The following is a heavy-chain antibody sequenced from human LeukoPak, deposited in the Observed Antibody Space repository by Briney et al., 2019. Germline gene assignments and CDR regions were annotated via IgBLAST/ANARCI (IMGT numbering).Heavy chain of an antibody. Sequence: GGSLRLSCAASGFTFDDYAMHWVRQAPGKGLEWVSLISGDGGSTYYADSVKGRFTISRDNAKNSLYLQMNSLRAEDTALYYCARYGSGHGNYFDYWGQGTLVTVSS. CDR1: GFTFDDYA. J-gene: IGHJ4*02. D-gene: IGHD3-10*01. V-gene: IGHV3-43*02. CDR3: ARYGSGHGNYFDY. CDR2: ISGDGGST.